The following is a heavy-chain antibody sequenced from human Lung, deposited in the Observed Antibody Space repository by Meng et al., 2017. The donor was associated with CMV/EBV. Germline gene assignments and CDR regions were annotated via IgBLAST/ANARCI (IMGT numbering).Heavy chain of an antibody. CDR1: GFTFSSYW. V-gene: IGHV3-74*01. D-gene: IGHD4-11*01. CDR2: INSDGSST. J-gene: IGHJ4*02. CDR3: ARPAHDYSTSFDY. Sequence: SCAASGFTFSSYWMHWVRQAPGKGLVWVSRINSDGSSTSYADSVKGRFTISRDNAKNTLYLQMNSLRAEDTAVYYCARPAHDYSTSFDYWGQGTXVTVSS.